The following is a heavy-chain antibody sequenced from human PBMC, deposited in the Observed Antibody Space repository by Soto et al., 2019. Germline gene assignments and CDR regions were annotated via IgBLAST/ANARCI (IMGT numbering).Heavy chain of an antibody. CDR1: GFTFSSYG. CDR3: ARGNYYCSGSYPTPAN. V-gene: IGHV3-33*01. D-gene: IGHD3-10*01. CDR2: IWYDGSNK. Sequence: QVQLVESGGGVVQPGRSLRLSCAASGFTFSSYGMHWVRQAPGKGLEWVAVIWYDGSNKYYADSVKGRFTISRDNSKNTRYLQTDSLRAEDTAVYYCARGNYYCSGSYPTPANWGQGTLVTVSS. J-gene: IGHJ4*02.